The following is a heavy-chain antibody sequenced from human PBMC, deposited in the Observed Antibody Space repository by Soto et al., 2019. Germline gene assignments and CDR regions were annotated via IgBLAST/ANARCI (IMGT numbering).Heavy chain of an antibody. D-gene: IGHD6-19*01. CDR1: GYTFTSYG. Sequence: GASVKVSCKASGYTFTSYGISWVRQAPGQGLEWMGWISAYNGNTNYAQKLQGRVTMTTDTSTSTAYMELRSLRSDDTAVYYCARELPPSGWSYYYYYGMDVWGQGTTVTGSS. CDR2: ISAYNGNT. V-gene: IGHV1-18*01. CDR3: ARELPPSGWSYYYYYGMDV. J-gene: IGHJ6*02.